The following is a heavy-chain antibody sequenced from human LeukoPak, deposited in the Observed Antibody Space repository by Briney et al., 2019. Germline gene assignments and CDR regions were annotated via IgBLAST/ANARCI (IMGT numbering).Heavy chain of an antibody. CDR2: IYSGGST. V-gene: IGHV3-53*01. J-gene: IGHJ4*02. Sequence: GGSLRLSCAASEFTVSSNYMSWVRQAPGKGLEWVSVIYSGGSTYYADSVKGRFTISRDNSKNTLYLQMNSLRAEDTAVYYCARVTGYMIEDQFDYWGQGTLVTVSS. CDR1: EFTVSSNY. D-gene: IGHD3-22*01. CDR3: ARVTGYMIEDQFDY.